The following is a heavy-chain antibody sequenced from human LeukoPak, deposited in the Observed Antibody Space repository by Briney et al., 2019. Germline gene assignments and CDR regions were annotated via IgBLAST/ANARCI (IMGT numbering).Heavy chain of an antibody. CDR1: GSTFSNYA. CDR3: PRQSYASGWNPFDY. Sequence: PGGSLRLSCAASGSTFSNYAMSWVRQAPGKGLEWVSTISGGGITTYYADSAKGRFTISRDNSKSTMFLQMNSLRADDTAVYYCPRQSYASGWNPFDYWGQGILVTVSS. CDR2: ISGGGITT. D-gene: IGHD6-19*01. V-gene: IGHV3-23*01. J-gene: IGHJ4*02.